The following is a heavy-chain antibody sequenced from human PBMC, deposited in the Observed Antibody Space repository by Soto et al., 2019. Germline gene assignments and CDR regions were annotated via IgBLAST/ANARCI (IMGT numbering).Heavy chain of an antibody. CDR3: ARGLLGHDFSSGHFDY. D-gene: IGHD3-3*01. CDR1: GGSISSGGYY. Sequence: QVQLQESGPGLVKPSQTLSLTCTVSGGSISSGGYYWSWIRQHPGKGLEWIGYIYYSGSTYYNPSIKCRVTIAVDTSKNQFYLKLSSVTAADTAVYYCARGLLGHDFSSGHFDYWGQGTLVTVSS. V-gene: IGHV4-31*03. J-gene: IGHJ4*02. CDR2: IYYSGST.